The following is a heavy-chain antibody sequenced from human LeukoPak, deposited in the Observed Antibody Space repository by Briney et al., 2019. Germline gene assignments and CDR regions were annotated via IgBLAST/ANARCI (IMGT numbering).Heavy chain of an antibody. CDR1: GFTFSSYA. Sequence: GGSLRLSCTASGFTFSSYAMGWVRQAPGKGLEWFSIITGTGGSTYYADSVKGRFTISRDNSKNTLSLQMNSLRAADTAVYYCASKAYYYDSSGYSPFDYWGQGTLVTVSS. V-gene: IGHV3-23*01. CDR3: ASKAYYYDSSGYSPFDY. CDR2: ITGTGGST. J-gene: IGHJ4*02. D-gene: IGHD3-22*01.